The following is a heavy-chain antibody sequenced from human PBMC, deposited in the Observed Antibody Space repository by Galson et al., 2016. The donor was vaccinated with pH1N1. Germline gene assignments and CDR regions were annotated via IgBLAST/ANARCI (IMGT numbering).Heavy chain of an antibody. CDR1: GYTFTGYD. V-gene: IGHV1-2*02. CDR2: INPNSGGT. D-gene: IGHD1-7*01. J-gene: IGHJ4*02. CDR3: ARDRDWSYDY. Sequence: SVKVSCKASGYTFTGYDIHWVRQAPGQGLEWMGGINPNSGGTNYAQRFQARVTMTGDTSITTAYMEVSRLTSDDTAVYYCARDRDWSYDYWGQGTRITVSS.